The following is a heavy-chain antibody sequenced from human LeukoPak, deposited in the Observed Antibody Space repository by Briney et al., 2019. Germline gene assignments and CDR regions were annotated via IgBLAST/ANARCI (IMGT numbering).Heavy chain of an antibody. D-gene: IGHD2-2*01. Sequence: PSETLSLTCTVSGGSISGTTYYWGWNRQPPGGGLEWIGSIYYSGGTYYNPSLKTRVTISVDTSKNQFSLNLTSVTAADTAVYYCARHPNLPSNTRGTLFDPWCQGTLVTVSS. CDR1: GGSISGTTYY. CDR2: IYYSGGT. J-gene: IGHJ5*02. V-gene: IGHV4-39*01. CDR3: ARHPNLPSNTRGTLFDP.